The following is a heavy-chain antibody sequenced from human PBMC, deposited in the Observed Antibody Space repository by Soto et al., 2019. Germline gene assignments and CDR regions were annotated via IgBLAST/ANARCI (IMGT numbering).Heavy chain of an antibody. CDR3: AREIWFGELCWFDP. J-gene: IGHJ5*02. V-gene: IGHV1-18*01. CDR1: GYTFTSYG. Sequence: GASVKVSCKASGYTFTSYGISWVRQAPGQGLEWMGWISAYNCNTNYAQKLQGRVTMTTDTSTSTAYMELRSLRSDDTAVYYCAREIWFGELCWFDPWGQGTLVTVSS. D-gene: IGHD3-10*01. CDR2: ISAYNCNT.